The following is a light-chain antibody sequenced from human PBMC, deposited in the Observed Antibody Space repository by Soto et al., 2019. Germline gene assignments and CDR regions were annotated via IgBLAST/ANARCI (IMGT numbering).Light chain of an antibody. CDR2: GAS. J-gene: IGKJ1*01. Sequence: EIVLTQSPGTLSLSPGERATLSCRASQSVSSSYLAWYQQKPGQAPRLLIYGASSRATGIPDRFSGSGSGTDFTLTISRLEPEDLAVYYCQQYGSSPRTFGQRTKVEI. CDR1: QSVSSSY. CDR3: QQYGSSPRT. V-gene: IGKV3-20*01.